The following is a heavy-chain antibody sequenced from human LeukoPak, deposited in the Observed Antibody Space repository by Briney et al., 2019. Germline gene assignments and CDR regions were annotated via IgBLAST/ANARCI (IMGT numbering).Heavy chain of an antibody. CDR3: ARAWDYYDSSAYDY. CDR1: GFTFNHYG. J-gene: IGHJ4*02. CDR2: ISGTGGST. Sequence: RPGGSLRLSCAASGFTFNHYGLSWVRQAPGKGLEWVSSISGTGGSTYYAESVKGRFTISRDNSKNTLFLQMNSLRAEDTAVYYCARAWDYYDSSAYDYWGQGTLVTVSS. D-gene: IGHD3-22*01. V-gene: IGHV3-23*01.